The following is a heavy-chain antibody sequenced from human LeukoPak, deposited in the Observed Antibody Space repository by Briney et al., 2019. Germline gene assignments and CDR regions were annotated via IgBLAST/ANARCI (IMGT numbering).Heavy chain of an antibody. D-gene: IGHD3-22*01. Sequence: AGGSLRLSCAASGFTISGYWMTWVRQAPGKGLEWVANIKQDGSEKTYVDSVKGRFIISRDNAKNSIYLQMNSLRVEDTAMYYCARSQDYDSSGYYYGLDGRDFDYWGQGTLVTVSS. CDR3: ARSQDYDSSGYYYGLDGRDFDY. J-gene: IGHJ4*02. V-gene: IGHV3-7*01. CDR1: GFTISGYW. CDR2: IKQDGSEK.